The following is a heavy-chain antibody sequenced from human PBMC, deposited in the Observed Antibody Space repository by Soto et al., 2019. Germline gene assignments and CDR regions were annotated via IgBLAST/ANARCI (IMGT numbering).Heavy chain of an antibody. V-gene: IGHV3-72*01. J-gene: IGHJ4*02. CDR1: GLTFSDYY. CDR3: ARDTGGSYDY. Sequence: GGSLRLSCAASGLTFSDYYMDWVRQVPGKGLEWVGRTRNKANSYSPEYAASVRGRFSISRDESKDSMYLQMYSLKIEDTAVYYCARDTGGSYDYWGQGALVTVSS. D-gene: IGHD3-16*01. CDR2: TRNKANSYSP.